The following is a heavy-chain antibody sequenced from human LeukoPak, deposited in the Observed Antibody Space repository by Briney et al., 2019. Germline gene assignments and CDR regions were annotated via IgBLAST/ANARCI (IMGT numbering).Heavy chain of an antibody. Sequence: GGPLTLSCAASGYILGDTWKNWARRARGQGREWVANIKRDGSENFYVASVRGRFTISRDDGKTSLYPQMNSLRAEDTALYYCATSYDMGWLIGYWGQGTLVTVSS. CDR3: ATSYDMGWLIGY. CDR1: GYILGDTW. J-gene: IGHJ4*02. CDR2: IKRDGSEN. V-gene: IGHV3-7*03. D-gene: IGHD3/OR15-3a*01.